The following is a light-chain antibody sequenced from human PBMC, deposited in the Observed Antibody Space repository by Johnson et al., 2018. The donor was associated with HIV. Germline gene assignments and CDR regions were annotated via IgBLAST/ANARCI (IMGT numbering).Light chain of an antibody. V-gene: IGLV1-51*01. J-gene: IGLJ1*01. CDR1: SSNIGKNY. CDR3: GTWDSSLSAYV. Sequence: QSVLTQPPSMSAAPGQKVTISCSGSSSNIGKNYVSWYQHLPGPAPKLLIYDNHKRPSAIPDRFSGSQSGTSATLGITGRQPGAEADYYCGTWDSSLSAYVFGTGTKVTVL. CDR2: DNH.